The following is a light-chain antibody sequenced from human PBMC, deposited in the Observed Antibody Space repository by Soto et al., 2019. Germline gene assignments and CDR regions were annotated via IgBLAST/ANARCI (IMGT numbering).Light chain of an antibody. CDR2: AAS. CDR3: QQYDTFPIT. V-gene: IGKV1-33*01. Sequence: DIQVTQSPSSLSASVGDRVTITCQASQDIANYLNWYQQKPGKAPKLLIYAASSLETGVPSRFSGSVSGTDFTFTISSLQPEDIATYYCQQYDTFPITFGQGTRLEIK. J-gene: IGKJ5*01. CDR1: QDIANY.